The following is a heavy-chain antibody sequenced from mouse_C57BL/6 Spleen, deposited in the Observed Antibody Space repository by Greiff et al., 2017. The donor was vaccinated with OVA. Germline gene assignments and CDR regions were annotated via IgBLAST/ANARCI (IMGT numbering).Heavy chain of an antibody. CDR2: INPNYGTT. V-gene: IGHV1-39*01. Sequence: EVKLMESGPELVKPGASVKISCKASGYSFTDYNMNWVKQSNGKSLEWIGVINPNYGTTSYNQKFKGKATLTVDQSSSTAYMQLNSLTSEDSAVYYCARRTGTGEVFDYWGQGTTRTVSS. D-gene: IGHD4-1*01. J-gene: IGHJ2*01. CDR1: GYSFTDYN. CDR3: ARRTGTGEVFDY.